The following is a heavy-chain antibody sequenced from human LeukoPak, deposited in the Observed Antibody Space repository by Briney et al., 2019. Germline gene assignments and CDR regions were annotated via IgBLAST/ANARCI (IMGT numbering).Heavy chain of an antibody. CDR1: GFTVSSNY. V-gene: IGHV3-53*01. CDR3: AKEAQITIFGNYYFDY. CDR2: IYSGGST. Sequence: GGSLRLSCAASGFTVSSNYMSWVRQAPGKGLEWVSVIYSGGSTYYADSVKGRFTISRHNSKNTLYLQMNSLRAEDTAVYYCAKEAQITIFGNYYFDYWGQGTLVTVSS. D-gene: IGHD3-3*01. J-gene: IGHJ4*02.